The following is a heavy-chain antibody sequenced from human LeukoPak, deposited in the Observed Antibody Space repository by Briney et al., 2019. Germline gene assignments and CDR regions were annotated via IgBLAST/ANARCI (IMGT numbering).Heavy chain of an antibody. D-gene: IGHD4-11*01. CDR3: ARERRPIDRIDSDYAYYYYYMDV. J-gene: IGHJ6*03. CDR1: GGSLSDYY. V-gene: IGHV4-34*01. Sequence: SQTLSLTCVVYGGSLSDYYWSWIRQPPGKGLEWIGEINHSGSTNYNPSLKSRVTISVDTSKNQFSRKLSSVTAADTAVYYCARERRPIDRIDSDYAYYYYYMDVWGKGTTVTVSS. CDR2: INHSGST.